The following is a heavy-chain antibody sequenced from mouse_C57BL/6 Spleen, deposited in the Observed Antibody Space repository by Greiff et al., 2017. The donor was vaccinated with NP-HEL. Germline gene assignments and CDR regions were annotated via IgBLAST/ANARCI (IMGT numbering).Heavy chain of an antibody. CDR1: GYTFTDYY. Sequence: VQLQQSGPELVKPGASVKISCKASGYTFTDYYMNWVKQSHGKSLEWIGDINPNNGGTSYNQKFKGKATLTVDKSSSTAYMELRSLTSEDSAVYYCARGIGGDYDEGTGSFAYWGQGTLVTVSA. J-gene: IGHJ3*01. CDR3: ARGIGGDYDEGTGSFAY. D-gene: IGHD2-4*01. CDR2: INPNNGGT. V-gene: IGHV1-26*01.